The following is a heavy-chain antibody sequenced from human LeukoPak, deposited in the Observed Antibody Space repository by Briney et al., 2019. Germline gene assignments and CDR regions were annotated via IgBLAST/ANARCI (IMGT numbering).Heavy chain of an antibody. V-gene: IGHV4-39*01. Sequence: SETLSLTCTVSGGSFSSSSYYWGWIRQPPGKGLEWIGRIFYSGSTYYNPSLKSRVTISVDTSKNQSSLKLSSVTAADTAVYYCARYSGSQPIDYWGQGTLVTVSS. CDR2: IFYSGST. CDR3: ARYSGSQPIDY. D-gene: IGHD1-26*01. CDR1: GGSFSSSSYY. J-gene: IGHJ4*02.